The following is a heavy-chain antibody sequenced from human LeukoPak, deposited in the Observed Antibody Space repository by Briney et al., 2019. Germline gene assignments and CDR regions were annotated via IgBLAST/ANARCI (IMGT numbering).Heavy chain of an antibody. CDR3: ARSTMVRGVITYYYGMDV. D-gene: IGHD3-10*01. V-gene: IGHV1-69*13. CDR2: IIPIFGTA. J-gene: IGHJ6*02. CDR1: GGTFSSYA. Sequence: SVKVSCKASGGTFSSYAISWVRQAPGQGLEWVGGIIPIFGTANYAQKFQGRVTITADESTSTAYMELSSLRSEDTAVYYCARSTMVRGVITYYYGMDVWGQGTTVTVSS.